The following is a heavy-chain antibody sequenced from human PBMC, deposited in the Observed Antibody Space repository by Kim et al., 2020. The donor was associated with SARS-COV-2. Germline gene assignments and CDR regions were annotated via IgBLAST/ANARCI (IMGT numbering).Heavy chain of an antibody. V-gene: IGHV2-70*01. CDR2: K. J-gene: IGHJ4*02. CDR3: ARMPASIVAADY. D-gene: IGHD6-13*01. Sequence: KYYSTSLKTRLTISKATSKNQVVLKMTNMDPVDTATYYCARMPASIVAADYWGQGTLVTVSS.